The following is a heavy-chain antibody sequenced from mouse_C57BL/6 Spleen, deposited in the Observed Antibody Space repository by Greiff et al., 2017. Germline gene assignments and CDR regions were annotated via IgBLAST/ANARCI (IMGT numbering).Heavy chain of an antibody. J-gene: IGHJ4*01. CDR1: GYTFTDYN. CDR3: ARGGVIDAMDY. CDR2: INPNNGGT. V-gene: IGHV1-22*01. D-gene: IGHD2-12*01. Sequence: VQLKESGPELVKPGASVKMSCKASGYTFTDYNMHWVKQSHGKSLEWIGYINPNNGGTSYNQKFKGKATLTVNKSSSTAYMELRSLTSEDSAVYYCARGGVIDAMDYWGQGTSVTVSS.